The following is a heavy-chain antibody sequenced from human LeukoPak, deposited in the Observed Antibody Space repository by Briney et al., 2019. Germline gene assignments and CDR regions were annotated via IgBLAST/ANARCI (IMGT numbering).Heavy chain of an antibody. CDR2: ISYDGSNK. J-gene: IGHJ4*02. Sequence: PGGSLRLSCAASGFTFSSYGMHWVRQAPGKGLEWVAVISYDGSNKYYADSVKGRFTISRDNSKKTLHLQMNSLSPEDTAVYYCAIREIVGGTILYDKWGQGTLVTVSS. CDR1: GFTFSSYG. CDR3: AIREIVGGTILYDK. V-gene: IGHV3-30*03. D-gene: IGHD1-26*01.